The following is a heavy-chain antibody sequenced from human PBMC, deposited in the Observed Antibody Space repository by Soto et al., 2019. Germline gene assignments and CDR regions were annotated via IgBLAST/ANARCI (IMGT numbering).Heavy chain of an antibody. J-gene: IGHJ4*02. CDR3: ARGKRSSGWYQTSYFDY. CDR1: GGSISSSSYY. D-gene: IGHD6-19*01. V-gene: IGHV4-39*01. CDR2: TYYSGST. Sequence: SETLSLTCTVSGGSISSSSYYWGWIRQPPGKGLEWIGSTYYSGSTYYNPSLKSRVTISVDTSKNQFSLKLSSVTAADTAVYYCARGKRSSGWYQTSYFDYWGQGTLVTVSS.